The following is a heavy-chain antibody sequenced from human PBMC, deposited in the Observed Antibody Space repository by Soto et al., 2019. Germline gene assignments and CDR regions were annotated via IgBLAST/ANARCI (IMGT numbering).Heavy chain of an antibody. V-gene: IGHV4-59*01. CDR2: IYYSGST. J-gene: IGHJ4*02. Sequence: SETLSLTCTVSGGSISSYYWSWIRQPPGKGLEWIGYIYYSGSTNYNPSLKSRVTISVDTSKNQFSLKLSSVTAADTAVYYCARDGYYYDSSGYYQYFDYWGQGTLVTVSS. CDR3: ARDGYYYDSSGYYQYFDY. D-gene: IGHD3-22*01. CDR1: GGSISSYY.